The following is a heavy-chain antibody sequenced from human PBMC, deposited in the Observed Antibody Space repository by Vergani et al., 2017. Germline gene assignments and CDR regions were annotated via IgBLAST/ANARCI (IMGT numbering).Heavy chain of an antibody. CDR3: VRTEXCTGIACNTRFDS. CDR1: GFSFNTYW. D-gene: IGHD2-8*02. Sequence: EVQLVESGGGLVQPGGSLRLSCVASGFSFNTYWMHWVRQVPGKGLMWVARIDEYGNRATYGDFETGRFTISRDNAKNTVFLQMNNLRADDAGVYYCVRTEXCTGIACNTRFDSWGQGALVTVSS. CDR2: IDEYGNRA. V-gene: IGHV3-74*02. J-gene: IGHJ5*01.